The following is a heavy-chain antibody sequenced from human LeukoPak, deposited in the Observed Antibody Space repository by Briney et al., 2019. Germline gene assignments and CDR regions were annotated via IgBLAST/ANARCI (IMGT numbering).Heavy chain of an antibody. V-gene: IGHV3-30-3*01. Sequence: GGSLRLSCAASGFTFSSYAMHWVRQAPGKGLEWVAVISYDGSNKYYADSVKGRFTISRDNSKNTLYLQMNSLRAEDTAVYYCARTYYYGSGSYYYYYGMDVWGQGTTVTVYS. CDR1: GFTFSSYA. J-gene: IGHJ6*02. CDR2: ISYDGSNK. CDR3: ARTYYYGSGSYYYYYGMDV. D-gene: IGHD3-10*01.